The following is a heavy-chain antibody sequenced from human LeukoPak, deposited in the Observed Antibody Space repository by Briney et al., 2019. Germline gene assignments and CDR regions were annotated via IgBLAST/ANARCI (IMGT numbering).Heavy chain of an antibody. V-gene: IGHV4-39*01. CDR2: IYYSGDI. D-gene: IGHD1-26*01. Sequence: SETLSLTCTVSGVSISSSSYYWGWLRQPPGKGLEWFGSIYYSGDIYDNLCRGSRLTKSVDPSKNQFALKMTSVTAADTAVYYCATSGSYRTPGKYWGPGALVTVSS. CDR3: ATSGSYRTPGKY. CDR1: GVSISSSSYY. J-gene: IGHJ4*02.